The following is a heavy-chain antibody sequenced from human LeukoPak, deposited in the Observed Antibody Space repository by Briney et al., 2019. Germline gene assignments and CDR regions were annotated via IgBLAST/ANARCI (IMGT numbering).Heavy chain of an antibody. V-gene: IGHV1-8*03. Sequence: ASVKVSCKASGYTFTSYDINWVRQATGQGLEWMGWMNPNSGNTGYAQKFQGRVTITADESTSTAYMELSSLRSEDTAVYYCARDYDSSARGYYWGQGTLVTVSS. CDR2: MNPNSGNT. CDR3: ARDYDSSARGYY. D-gene: IGHD3-22*01. J-gene: IGHJ4*02. CDR1: GYTFTSYD.